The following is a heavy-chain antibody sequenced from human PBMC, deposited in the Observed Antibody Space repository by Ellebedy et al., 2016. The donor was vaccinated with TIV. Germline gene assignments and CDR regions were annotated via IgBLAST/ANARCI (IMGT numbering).Heavy chain of an antibody. CDR1: GYSSISYW. J-gene: IGHJ4*02. CDR3: ARGDRGSGWYWDK. CDR2: IYPGDSDT. Sequence: PGGSLRLSCKGSGYSSISYWIGWVRQMPGKGLEWMGYIYPGDSDTRYSPSFQGQVTISIDKSISTAYLQWSSLKASDTAIYYCARGDRGSGWYWDKWGQGTLVTVSS. D-gene: IGHD6-19*01. V-gene: IGHV5-51*01.